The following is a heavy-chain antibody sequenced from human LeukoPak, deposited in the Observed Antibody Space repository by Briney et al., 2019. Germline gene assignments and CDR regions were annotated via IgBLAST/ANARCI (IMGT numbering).Heavy chain of an antibody. CDR2: IRNKANNYNT. CDR1: GFTVITND. V-gene: IGHV3-72*01. Sequence: GGSLRLSCAASGFTVITNDMTWVRQAPGKGLEWVGRIRNKANNYNTEYAASVRGRFTISRDDSKNSVYLQMNSLRIEDTAVYYCTRLVGANFWGQGTLVTVSS. D-gene: IGHD1-26*01. J-gene: IGHJ4*02. CDR3: TRLVGANF.